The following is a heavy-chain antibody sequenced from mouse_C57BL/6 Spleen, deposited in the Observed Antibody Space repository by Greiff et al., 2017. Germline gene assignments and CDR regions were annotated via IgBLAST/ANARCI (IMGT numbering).Heavy chain of an antibody. CDR2: INPNNGGT. D-gene: IGHD1-2*01. V-gene: IGHV1-22*01. J-gene: IGHJ2*01. CDR3: ARSSYGYYFDY. Sequence: VQLKESGPELVKPGASVKMSCKASGYTFTDYNMHWVKQSHGKSLEWIGYINPNNGGTSYNQKFKGKATLTVNKSSSTAYMELRSLTSEDSAVYYCARSSYGYYFDYWGQGTTLTVSS. CDR1: GYTFTDYN.